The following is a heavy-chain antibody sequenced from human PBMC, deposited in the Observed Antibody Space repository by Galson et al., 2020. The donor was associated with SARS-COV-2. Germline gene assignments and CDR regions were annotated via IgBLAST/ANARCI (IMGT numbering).Heavy chain of an antibody. Sequence: ASVKVSCKASGYTFTGYYMHWVRQAPGQGLEWMGWINPNSGGTNYAQKFQGRVTMTRDTSISTAYMELSRLRSDDTAVYYRARDQLGYYDFWSGYYVSYYYGMDVWGQGTTVTVSS. CDR1: GYTFTGYY. CDR3: ARDQLGYYDFWSGYYVSYYYGMDV. D-gene: IGHD3-3*01. CDR2: INPNSGGT. V-gene: IGHV1-2*02. J-gene: IGHJ6*02.